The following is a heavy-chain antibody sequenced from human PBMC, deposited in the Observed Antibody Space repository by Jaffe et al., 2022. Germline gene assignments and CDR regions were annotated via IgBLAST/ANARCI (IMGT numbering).Heavy chain of an antibody. J-gene: IGHJ6*03. Sequence: QVQLVQSGAEVKKPGSSVKVSCKASGGTFSSYAISWVRQAPGQGLEWMGGIIPIFGTANYAQKFQGRVTITTDESTSTAYMELSSLRSEDTAVYYCARDSIDYGGNRYYYYYMDVWGKGTTVTVSS. CDR2: IIPIFGTA. CDR3: ARDSIDYGGNRYYYYYMDV. V-gene: IGHV1-69*05. CDR1: GGTFSSYA. D-gene: IGHD4-17*01.